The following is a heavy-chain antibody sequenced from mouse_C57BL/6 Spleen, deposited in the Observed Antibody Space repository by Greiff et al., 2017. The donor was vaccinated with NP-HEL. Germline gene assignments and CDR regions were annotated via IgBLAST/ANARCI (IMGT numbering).Heavy chain of an antibody. CDR2: IDPSDSYT. CDR3: ARRSNYVTWFAY. CDR1: GYTFTSYW. J-gene: IGHJ3*01. Sequence: VQLQQPGAELVKPGASVKLSCKASGYTFTSYWMQWVKQRPGQGLEWIGEIDPSDSYTNYNQKFKGKATLTVDTSSSTAYMQLSSLTSEDSAVYYCARRSNYVTWFAYWGQGTLVTVSA. V-gene: IGHV1-50*01. D-gene: IGHD2-5*01.